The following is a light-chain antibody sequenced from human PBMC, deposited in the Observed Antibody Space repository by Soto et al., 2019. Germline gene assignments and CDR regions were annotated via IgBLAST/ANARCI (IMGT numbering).Light chain of an antibody. CDR2: KAS. V-gene: IGKV1-5*03. Sequence: DIQLTQSPSTLSACLLGGAYIXCRASQSISSWLAWYQQKPGKAPKLLIYKASSLESGVPSRFSGSGSGTEFTLTISCLQSEDFATYYCQQYYSYPWTFGQGTKVDNK. CDR3: QQYYSYPWT. CDR1: QSISSW. J-gene: IGKJ1*01.